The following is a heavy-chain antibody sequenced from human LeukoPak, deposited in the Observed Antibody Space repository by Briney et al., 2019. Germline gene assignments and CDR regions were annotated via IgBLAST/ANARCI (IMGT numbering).Heavy chain of an antibody. J-gene: IGHJ5*02. Sequence: ASVKVSCKASGFTFTSHDYNWVRQATGQGLEWMGWMNPNSGNTGYAQKFQGRVTMTRDTSISTAYMELRDLTSEDTAVYYCVRDGEGVAISVNYWFDPWGQGTLVTVSS. V-gene: IGHV1-8*01. CDR1: GFTFTSHD. CDR3: VRDGEGVAISVNYWFDP. D-gene: IGHD3-10*01. CDR2: MNPNSGNT.